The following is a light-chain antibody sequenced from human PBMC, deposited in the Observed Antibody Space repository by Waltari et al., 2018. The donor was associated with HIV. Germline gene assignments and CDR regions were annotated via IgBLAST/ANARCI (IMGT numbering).Light chain of an antibody. CDR1: SGSVSTSFY. Sequence: QTVVTQEPSFSVSPGGTVTLTCALSSGSVSTSFYPSWYQQTPGQAPRTLTYNTNSRSSGVPDRFSASILGNKAALTITGAQADDEADYYCMLYMNSGISLFGGGTKLTVL. CDR3: MLYMNSGISL. V-gene: IGLV8-61*01. CDR2: NTN. J-gene: IGLJ3*02.